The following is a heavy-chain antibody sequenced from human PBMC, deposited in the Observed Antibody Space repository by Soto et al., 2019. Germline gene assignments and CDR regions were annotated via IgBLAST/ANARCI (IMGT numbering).Heavy chain of an antibody. CDR3: ARVGYDILTGFSYYYYMDV. D-gene: IGHD3-9*01. CDR2: IYYSGST. CDR1: GGSISSYY. J-gene: IGHJ6*03. Sequence: QVQLQESGPGLVKPSETLSLTCTVSGGSISSYYWSWIRQPPGKGLEWIGYIYYSGSTNYNPSLKSRVTISVDTSKNQFSLKLSSVTAADTAVYYCARVGYDILTGFSYYYYMDVWGKGTTVTVSS. V-gene: IGHV4-59*01.